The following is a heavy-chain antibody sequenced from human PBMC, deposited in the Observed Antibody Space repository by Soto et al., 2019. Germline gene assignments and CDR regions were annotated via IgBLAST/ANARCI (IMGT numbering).Heavy chain of an antibody. D-gene: IGHD6-6*01. V-gene: IGHV3-15*07. CDR1: GFTFSNAW. CDR3: TTDSISSLAARPSYYYYYGMDV. J-gene: IGHJ6*02. CDR2: IKSKTDGGTT. Sequence: EVQLVESGGGLVKPGGSLRLSCAASGFTFSNAWMNWVRQAPGKGLEWVGRIKSKTDGGTTDYAAPVKGRVTISRDDSKNTLYLQMNSLKTEDTAVYYCTTDSISSLAARPSYYYYYGMDVWGQGTTVTVSS.